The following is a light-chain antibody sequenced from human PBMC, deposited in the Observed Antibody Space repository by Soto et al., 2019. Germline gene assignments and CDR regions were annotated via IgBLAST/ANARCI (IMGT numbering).Light chain of an antibody. CDR3: MQSTQLPPT. V-gene: IGKV2D-29*02. J-gene: IGKJ5*01. CDR1: QSLLHITGETF. Sequence: DVVMTQTPLSLSVTPGQPASISCKSSQSLLHITGETFLFWYLQKPGQSPQLLIYEVSTRVSGVPDRFNGSGSGTDFTLEISRVETDDVGIYYCMQSTQLPPTFGQGTRLAIE. CDR2: EVS.